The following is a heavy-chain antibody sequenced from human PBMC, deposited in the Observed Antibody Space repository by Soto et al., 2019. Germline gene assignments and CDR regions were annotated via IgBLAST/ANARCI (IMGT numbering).Heavy chain of an antibody. V-gene: IGHV3-73*01. Sequence: EVQLVESGGGLVQPGESLKLSCADSGFTFSGSAMHWVRQASGKGLEWVGRIRSKANNYATAYAASVKGRFTISRDDSKNTAYLQMTSLKSEDTAVYYCTRGYGDYVGDYGGQGTLVTVSS. CDR2: IRSKANNYAT. D-gene: IGHD4-17*01. CDR1: GFTFSGSA. CDR3: TRGYGDYVGDY. J-gene: IGHJ4*02.